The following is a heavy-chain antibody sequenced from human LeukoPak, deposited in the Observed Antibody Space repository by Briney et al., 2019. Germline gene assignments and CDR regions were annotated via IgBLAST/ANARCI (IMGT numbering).Heavy chain of an antibody. CDR1: GGSFSGYY. CDR2: INHSGST. Sequence: PSETLSLTCAVYGGSFSGYYWSWIRQPPGKGLEWIGEINHSGSTNYNPSLKSRVTISVDTSKNQFSLKLSSVTAADTAVYYCARHRYCGGDCYSDFDYWGQGTLVTVSS. CDR3: ARHRYCGGDCYSDFDY. J-gene: IGHJ4*02. D-gene: IGHD2-21*02. V-gene: IGHV4-34*01.